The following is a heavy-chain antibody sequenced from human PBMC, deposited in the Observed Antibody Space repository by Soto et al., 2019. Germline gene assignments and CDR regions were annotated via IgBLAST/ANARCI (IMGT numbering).Heavy chain of an antibody. Sequence: PSETLSLTCAVSGDSITGDNWWSWVRQPPGKGLEWIGEIHHSGATNYNPSLKSRVTISVDKSKNQFSLKLSSVTAADTAVFYCARLLGSVFDYWGQGTLVTVSS. J-gene: IGHJ4*02. CDR2: IHHSGAT. V-gene: IGHV4-4*02. CDR3: ARLLGSVFDY. CDR1: GDSITGDNW. D-gene: IGHD2-15*01.